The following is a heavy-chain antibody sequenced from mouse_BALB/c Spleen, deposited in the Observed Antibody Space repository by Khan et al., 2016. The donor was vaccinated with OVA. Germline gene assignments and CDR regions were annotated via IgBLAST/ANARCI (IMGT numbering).Heavy chain of an antibody. J-gene: IGHJ4*01. CDR1: GYTFTEYT. Sequence: VQLQQSGPELVKPGASVKISCKTSGYTFTEYTLHWVKQSHGKSLGWIGVINPKNGVTSYNQKFRGKATLTVDKSSTTAYMEFRSLTSDDSAVYYCARDAGRYWGQGTSVTVSS. V-gene: IGHV1-18*01. CDR2: INPKNGVT. D-gene: IGHD3-3*01. CDR3: ARDAGRY.